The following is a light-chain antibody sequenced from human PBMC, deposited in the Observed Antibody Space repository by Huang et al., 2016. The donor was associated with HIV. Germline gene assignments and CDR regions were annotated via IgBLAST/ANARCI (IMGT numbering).Light chain of an antibody. Sequence: EIVLTQSPATLSVSPLGRATLSCRASQRVSNNLAWYQQKPGQAPRLLILGASTRATCIPVRFRGSGSGTEFTLTISDLQSEDFAVYYCHQYSDWPITFGPGTKVDIK. CDR2: GAS. V-gene: IGKV3-15*01. CDR3: HQYSDWPIT. CDR1: QRVSNN. J-gene: IGKJ3*01.